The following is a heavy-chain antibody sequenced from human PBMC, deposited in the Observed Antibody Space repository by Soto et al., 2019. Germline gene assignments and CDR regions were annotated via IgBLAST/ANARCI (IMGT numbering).Heavy chain of an antibody. D-gene: IGHD6-19*01. CDR2: IYYSGST. Sequence: SETLSLTCTVSGGSISSSSYYWGWIRQPPGKGLEWIGSIYYSGSTYYNPSLKSRVTISVDTSKNQFSLKLSSVTAADTAVYYCARQRGSSGGVPDFDYWGQGTLVTVSS. CDR1: GGSISSSSYY. J-gene: IGHJ4*02. V-gene: IGHV4-39*01. CDR3: ARQRGSSGGVPDFDY.